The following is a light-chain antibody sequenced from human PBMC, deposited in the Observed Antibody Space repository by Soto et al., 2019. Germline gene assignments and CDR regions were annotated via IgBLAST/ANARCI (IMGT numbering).Light chain of an antibody. CDR2: WAS. J-gene: IGKJ1*01. Sequence: DIVMTQSPDSLAVSLGESATINCKSSQSVLYSSNNKNYLAWYQQKPGQPPKLLIYWASTRESGVPDRFSGSGSGTDFTLTISSLQAEDVAVYYCQQYYRTPQTFGQGTKVEIK. V-gene: IGKV4-1*01. CDR3: QQYYRTPQT. CDR1: QSVLYSSNNKNY.